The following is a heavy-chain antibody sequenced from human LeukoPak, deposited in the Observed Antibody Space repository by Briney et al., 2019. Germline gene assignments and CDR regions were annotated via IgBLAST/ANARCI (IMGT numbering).Heavy chain of an antibody. CDR2: INPNSGGT. V-gene: IGHV1-2*02. Sequence: ASVKVSCKASGYTFTGYYIHWVRQAPGQGLEWMGWINPNSGGTNFAQQFQGRVTMTKDTSISTPYMELNRLRSDDTAVYYCARATYYGSPPNDPWGQGTLVTVSS. CDR1: GYTFTGYY. D-gene: IGHD3-10*01. J-gene: IGHJ5*02. CDR3: ARATYYGSPPNDP.